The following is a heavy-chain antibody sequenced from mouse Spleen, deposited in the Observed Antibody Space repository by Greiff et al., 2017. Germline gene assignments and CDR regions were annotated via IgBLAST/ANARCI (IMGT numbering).Heavy chain of an antibody. CDR3: ARREGTYYFDY. CDR2: ISSGSSTI. Sequence: DVMLVESGGGLVKPGGSLKLSCAASGFTFSDYGMHWVRQAPEKGLEWVAYISSGSSTIYYADTVKGRFTISRDNAKNTLFLQMTSLRSEDTAMYYCARREGTYYFDYWGQGTTLTVSS. CDR1: GFTFSDYG. J-gene: IGHJ2*01. V-gene: IGHV5-17*01. D-gene: IGHD3-3*01.